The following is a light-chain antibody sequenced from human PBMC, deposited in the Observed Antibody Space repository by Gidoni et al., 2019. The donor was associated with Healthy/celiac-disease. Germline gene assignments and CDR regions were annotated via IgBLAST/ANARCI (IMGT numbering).Light chain of an antibody. CDR2: DAS. CDR1: QSVSSY. J-gene: IGKJ2*01. CDR3: QQRSNSYT. Sequence: EIVLTQSPATLSLSPGERATLFCSASQSVSSYLAWYQQKPGQAPRLLIYDASNRATGIPARFSGSGSGTDFTLTISSLEPEDFAVYYCQQRSNSYTFGQGTKLEIK. V-gene: IGKV3-11*01.